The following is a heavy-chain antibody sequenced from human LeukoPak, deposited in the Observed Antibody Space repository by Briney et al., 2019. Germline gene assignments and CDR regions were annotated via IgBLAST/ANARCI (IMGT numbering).Heavy chain of an antibody. CDR3: ARGGGSSSGDY. CDR2: INTNTGNP. CDR1: GYSFITYV. D-gene: IGHD6-6*01. Sequence: ASVKVSCKASGYSFITYVMNWVRQAPGQGLEWMEWINTNTGNPTYAQGFTGRFVFSLDTSVSTAYLQISSLKAGDTAVYYCARGGGSSSGDYWGQGTLVSVSS. V-gene: IGHV7-4-1*02. J-gene: IGHJ4*02.